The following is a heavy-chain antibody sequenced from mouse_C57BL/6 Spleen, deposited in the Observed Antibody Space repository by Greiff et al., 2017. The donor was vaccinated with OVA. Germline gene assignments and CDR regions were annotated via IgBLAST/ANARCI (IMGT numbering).Heavy chain of an antibody. D-gene: IGHD1-1*01. Sequence: QVQLQQPGAELVKPGASVKLSCKASGYTFTSYWMQWVKQRPGQGLEWIGEIDPSDSYTNYNQKFKGKATLTVDTSSSTAYMQLSSLTSEDSAVYYCATYYGSSYSYWGQGTTLTVSS. J-gene: IGHJ2*01. CDR3: ATYYGSSYSY. V-gene: IGHV1-50*01. CDR2: IDPSDSYT. CDR1: GYTFTSYW.